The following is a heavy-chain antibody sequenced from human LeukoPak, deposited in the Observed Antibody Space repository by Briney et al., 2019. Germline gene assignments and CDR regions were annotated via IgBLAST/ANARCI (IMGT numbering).Heavy chain of an antibody. CDR2: ISGSGGST. J-gene: IGHJ4*02. CDR3: AKDPRFIAAAGTVPY. V-gene: IGHV3-23*01. Sequence: GGSLRLSCAASGFTFSSYAMSWVRQAPGKGLEWVSAISGSGGSTYYADSVKGRFTISRDNSKNMLYLQMNSLRAEDTAVYYCAKDPRFIAAAGTVPYWGQGTLVTVSS. CDR1: GFTFSSYA. D-gene: IGHD6-13*01.